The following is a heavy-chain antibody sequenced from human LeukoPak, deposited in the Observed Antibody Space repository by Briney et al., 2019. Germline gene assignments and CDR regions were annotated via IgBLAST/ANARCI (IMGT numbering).Heavy chain of an antibody. J-gene: IGHJ4*02. D-gene: IGHD3-10*01. CDR3: ARDLSGSLYFDY. Sequence: KPSETLSLTCTVSGASISSYYYSWRRQTPRGGLEWIGRLYIRGGTDYNPSLMSRGTTSVDTSNNKFSRILNSSTAADTGVYFCARDLSGSLYFDYWGQGVLVTVSS. V-gene: IGHV4-4*07. CDR2: LYIRGGT. CDR1: GASISSYY.